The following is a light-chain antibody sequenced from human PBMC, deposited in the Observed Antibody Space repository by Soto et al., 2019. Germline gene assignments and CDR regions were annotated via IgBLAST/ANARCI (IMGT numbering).Light chain of an antibody. V-gene: IGLV1-44*01. CDR2: SNN. CDR1: SSNIGSNT. J-gene: IGLJ1*01. Sequence: QSVLTQPPSASGTPGQRVTISCSGSSSNIGSNTVNWYQQLPGTAPKLLIYSNNQRPSGVPDRFSGSKPRTSASLAIRGRQSEDEADYYCAAWDDSLNGHVFGTGTKVTVL. CDR3: AAWDDSLNGHV.